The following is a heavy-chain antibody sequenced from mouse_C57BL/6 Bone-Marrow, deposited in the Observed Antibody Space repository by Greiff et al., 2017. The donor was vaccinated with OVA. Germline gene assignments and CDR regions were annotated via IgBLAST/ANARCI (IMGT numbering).Heavy chain of an antibody. Sequence: QVQLQQPGAELVKPGASVKMSCKASGYTFTSYWITWVKQRPGQGLEWIGDIYPGSGSTNYNEKFKSKATLTVDTSSSTAYMQLSSLTSEDSAVYYCARGGNYYSNYGYFDVWGTGTTVTVSS. J-gene: IGHJ1*03. CDR2: IYPGSGST. V-gene: IGHV1-55*01. CDR1: GYTFTSYW. CDR3: ARGGNYYSNYGYFDV. D-gene: IGHD2-5*01.